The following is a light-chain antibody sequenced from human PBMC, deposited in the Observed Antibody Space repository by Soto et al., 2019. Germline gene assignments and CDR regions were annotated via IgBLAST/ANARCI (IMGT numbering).Light chain of an antibody. CDR3: QKFSAVPT. V-gene: IGKV1-27*01. Sequence: DIQMTQSPSSLSASVGDRVTITCRASQAIYNYLAWYQQKPGKVPTLLISAASTLQSGVPSRFSGSGSGTDFTITIISLQPEDVATYYCQKFSAVPTFGGGTKVEI. CDR1: QAIYNY. J-gene: IGKJ4*01. CDR2: AAS.